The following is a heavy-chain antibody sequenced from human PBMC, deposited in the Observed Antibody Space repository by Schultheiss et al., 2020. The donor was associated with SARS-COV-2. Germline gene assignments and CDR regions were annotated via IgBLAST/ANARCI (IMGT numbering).Heavy chain of an antibody. Sequence: GGSLRLSCATSGFSFSYYGMHWVRQAPGKGLEWVAVISYDGNKKYYMDSVKGRFTISRDNSKNTLYLQMNSLRAEDTAVYYCAKLPSIFEIVVVPGGILGWFDPWGQGTLVTVSS. CDR2: ISYDGNKK. D-gene: IGHD2-2*01. CDR1: GFSFSYYG. V-gene: IGHV3-30*18. CDR3: AKLPSIFEIVVVPGGILGWFDP. J-gene: IGHJ5*02.